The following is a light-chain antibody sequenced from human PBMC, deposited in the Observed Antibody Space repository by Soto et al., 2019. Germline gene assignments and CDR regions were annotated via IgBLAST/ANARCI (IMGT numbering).Light chain of an antibody. CDR1: QSVSSTY. J-gene: IGKJ2*01. Sequence: EIVLTQSPGTLSLSPGERATLSCRASQSVSSTYLAWYQQKPGQAPRLLIYGASSRATGIPDRFSGSGSGTDFTRTISRLEPEDFAVYYCQQFGSSPYTCGHGTKLEIK. CDR2: GAS. V-gene: IGKV3-20*01. CDR3: QQFGSSPYT.